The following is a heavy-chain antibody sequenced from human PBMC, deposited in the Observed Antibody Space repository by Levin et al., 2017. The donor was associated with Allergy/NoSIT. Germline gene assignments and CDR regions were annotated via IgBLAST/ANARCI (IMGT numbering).Heavy chain of an antibody. CDR2: IKQDGSEK. D-gene: IGHD3-16*01. CDR1: GFTFSNYW. J-gene: IGHJ4*02. V-gene: IGHV3-7*01. CDR3: ARRRGTYSFDY. Sequence: GGSLRLSCAASGFTFSNYWMSWVRQAPGKGLEWVANIKQDGSEKYYVDSVKGRFTISRDNAKNSLYLQMNSLRAEDTAVYYCARRRGTYSFDYWGQGTLVTVSS.